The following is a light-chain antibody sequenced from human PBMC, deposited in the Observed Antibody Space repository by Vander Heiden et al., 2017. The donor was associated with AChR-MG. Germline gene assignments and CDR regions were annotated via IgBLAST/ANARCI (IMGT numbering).Light chain of an antibody. CDR3: GSFATVRTLI. J-gene: IGLJ2*01. V-gene: IGLV2-14*03. CDR1: SGEIGTYNY. CDR2: DVT. Sequence: QAALTQPASVAGLPGQPITISCIGTSGEIGTYNYFSWYQQHPGRPPKVIIYDVTDRPSGVSHGFSGSKSGKTASLTISGLQAEDEAFYYCGSFATVRTLIFGGGTKLTVL.